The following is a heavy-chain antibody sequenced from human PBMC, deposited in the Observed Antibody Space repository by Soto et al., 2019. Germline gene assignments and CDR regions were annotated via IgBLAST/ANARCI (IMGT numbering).Heavy chain of an antibody. Sequence: SETLSLTCTVSGDSISDHYWHWIRQPPGKGLEWIGYIYYSGSSNYNPSLKSRVTISLGTSKNEFSLKLTSVTAADTAVYYCARVSVAGTSFDYWGQGTLVTVSS. V-gene: IGHV4-59*11. J-gene: IGHJ4*02. CDR1: GDSISDHY. D-gene: IGHD6-19*01. CDR2: IYYSGSS. CDR3: ARVSVAGTSFDY.